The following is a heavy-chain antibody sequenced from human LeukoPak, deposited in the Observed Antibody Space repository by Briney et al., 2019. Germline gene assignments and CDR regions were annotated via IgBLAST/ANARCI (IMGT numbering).Heavy chain of an antibody. CDR3: ATYGDYGNDY. J-gene: IGHJ4*02. CDR1: GHIFTGHY. Sequence: ASVKVSCKVSGHIFTGHYIHWLRQAPGQAPGQGLEWMGWISAYNGNTSYAQKLQGRVTMTTDTSTSTAYMELRSLRSDDTAVYYCATYGDYGNDYWGQGTLVTVSS. V-gene: IGHV1-18*04. CDR2: ISAYNGNT. D-gene: IGHD4-17*01.